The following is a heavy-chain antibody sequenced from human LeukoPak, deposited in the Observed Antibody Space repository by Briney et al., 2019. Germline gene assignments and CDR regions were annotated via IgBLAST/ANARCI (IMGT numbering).Heavy chain of an antibody. CDR3: ARSPPVVAAELAPFDY. Sequence: ASVKVSCKASGYTFTSYGISWVRQAPGQGLEWMGWISAYNGNTNYAQKLQGRVTMTTDTSTSTAYMELRGLRSEDTAVYYCARSPPVVAAELAPFDYWGQGTLVTVSS. V-gene: IGHV1-18*01. CDR2: ISAYNGNT. J-gene: IGHJ4*02. D-gene: IGHD2-15*01. CDR1: GYTFTSYG.